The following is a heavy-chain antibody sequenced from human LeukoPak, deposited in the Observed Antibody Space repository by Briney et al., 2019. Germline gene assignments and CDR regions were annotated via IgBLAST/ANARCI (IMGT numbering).Heavy chain of an antibody. V-gene: IGHV3-33*01. CDR2: MWVWNDGSNE. Sequence: PGGSLRLSCTASGFTFSNYGMHWVRQAPGKGLEWVAVMWVWNDGSNEYYADSVKGRFTIARDNSKNTLYLQMVSLRAEDTADYYCARAHNYDGRDYYYAFSDYWGQGTLVTVSS. J-gene: IGHJ4*02. CDR3: ARAHNYDGRDYYYAFSDY. D-gene: IGHD3-22*01. CDR1: GFTFSNYG.